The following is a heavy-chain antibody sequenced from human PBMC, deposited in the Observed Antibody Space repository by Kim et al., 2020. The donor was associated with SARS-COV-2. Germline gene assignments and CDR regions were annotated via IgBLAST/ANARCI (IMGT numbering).Heavy chain of an antibody. Sequence: GGSLRLSCAASGFTFSSYAMHWVRQAPGKGLEWVAVISYDGSNKYYADSVKGRFTISRDNSKNTLYLQMNSLRAEDTAVYYCARDLTGLSGTWVDNWGQGTLVTVSS. CDR2: ISYDGSNK. V-gene: IGHV3-30*04. J-gene: IGHJ4*02. CDR3: ARDLTGLSGTWVDN. D-gene: IGHD5-12*01. CDR1: GFTFSSYA.